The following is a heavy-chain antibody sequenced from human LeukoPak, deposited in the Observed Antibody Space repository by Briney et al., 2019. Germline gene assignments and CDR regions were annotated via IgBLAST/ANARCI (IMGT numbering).Heavy chain of an antibody. CDR1: GFTFSSYG. CDR2: ISYDGSNK. D-gene: IGHD3-22*01. V-gene: IGHV3-30*03. Sequence: GGSLRLSCAASGFTFSSYGMHWVRQAPGKGLEWVAVISYDGSNKYYADSVKGRFTISRDNSKNTLYLQMNSLRAADTAVYYCARDYYDSSGYYYDYYGMDVWGQGTTVTVSS. CDR3: ARDYYDSSGYYYDYYGMDV. J-gene: IGHJ6*02.